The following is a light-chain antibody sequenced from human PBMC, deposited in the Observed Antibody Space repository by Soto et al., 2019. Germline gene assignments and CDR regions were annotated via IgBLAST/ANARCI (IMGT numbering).Light chain of an antibody. CDR3: QQSDSYPYT. V-gene: IGKV1-39*01. CDR2: AAS. Sequence: DIQMTQSPSSLSLSVGDRVTITCRASQSITNYLNWYQQKPGKAPKLLVYAASSLQSGFPSRFSVNGSGTDFTLTISSLQPEDFASYYCQQSDSYPYTFGQGTKLEIK. J-gene: IGKJ2*01. CDR1: QSITNY.